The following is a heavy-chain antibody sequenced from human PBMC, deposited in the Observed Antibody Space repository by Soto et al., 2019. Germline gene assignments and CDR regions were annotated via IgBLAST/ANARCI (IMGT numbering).Heavy chain of an antibody. J-gene: IGHJ6*02. Sequence: PSETLSLTCTVSGGSVSSGSYYWSWIRQPPGKGLEWIGYIYYSGSTNYNPSLKSRVTISVDTSKNQFSLKLSSVTAADTAVYYGPSFWSYSYYCMDGCGQGTRVTFSS. CDR3: PSFWSYSYYCMDG. CDR2: IYYSGST. V-gene: IGHV4-61*01. D-gene: IGHD3-3*01. CDR1: GGSVSSGSYY.